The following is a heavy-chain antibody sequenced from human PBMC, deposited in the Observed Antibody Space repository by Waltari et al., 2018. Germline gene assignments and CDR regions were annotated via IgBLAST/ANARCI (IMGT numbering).Heavy chain of an antibody. Sequence: QMQMQESGPGLVKPSEPLSVTCTVSGESMSSGEWWSWVRQSPEKGLEWIGQIQRSGRTHYNPSFESRVSISVDPSSNQFSLRMTSTTAADTAVYYCARDRGRGIYLDSWGRGTLVTVSA. D-gene: IGHD2-15*01. CDR1: GESMSSGEW. J-gene: IGHJ4*02. CDR2: IQRSGRT. V-gene: IGHV4-4*02. CDR3: ARDRGRGIYLDS.